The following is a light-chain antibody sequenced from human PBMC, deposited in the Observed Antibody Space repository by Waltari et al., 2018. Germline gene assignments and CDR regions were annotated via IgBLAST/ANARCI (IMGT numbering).Light chain of an antibody. J-gene: IGLJ2*01. V-gene: IGLV2-14*03. CDR3: SSYTGISTSVV. CDR1: SSDVGGYAF. CDR2: DVY. Sequence: QSALTQPASVSGSPGQSITISCPGTSSDVGGYAFCPWLQQYPGKAPKLLVYDVYDRPAVVSHRFSASKSGNTASLTISGLQTEDEADYYCSSYTGISTSVVFGGGTKLTVL.